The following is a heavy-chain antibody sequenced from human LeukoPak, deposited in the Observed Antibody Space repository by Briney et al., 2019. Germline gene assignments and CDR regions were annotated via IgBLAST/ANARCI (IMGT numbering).Heavy chain of an antibody. CDR3: AEDSAKKYDDY. CDR1: GFTFSSYA. CDR2: ISGSDGST. D-gene: IGHD2/OR15-2a*01. Sequence: GGSLRLSCAASGFTFSSYAMSWVRQAPGKGLEWVSGISGSDGSTNYADSVKGRFTISRENSKNTLYLQMNSLRAEDTAVYYCAEDSAKKYDDYWGQGTLVTVSS. V-gene: IGHV3-23*01. J-gene: IGHJ4*02.